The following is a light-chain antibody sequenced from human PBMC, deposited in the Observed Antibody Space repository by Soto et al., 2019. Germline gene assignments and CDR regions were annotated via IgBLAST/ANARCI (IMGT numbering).Light chain of an antibody. J-gene: IGKJ1*01. CDR3: QQYNDWWT. Sequence: EMVMTQSPATLSVSPGERAALSCRASQSVSSNLAWYQQRPGQAPRLLIYGASTRAAGIPARFSGSGSGTEFTLTISSLQSEDSAVYYCQQYNDWWTFGQGIKVEIK. CDR1: QSVSSN. CDR2: GAS. V-gene: IGKV3-15*01.